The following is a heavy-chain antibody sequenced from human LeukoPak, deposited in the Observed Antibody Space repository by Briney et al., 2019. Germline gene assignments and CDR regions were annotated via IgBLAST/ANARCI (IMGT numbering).Heavy chain of an antibody. V-gene: IGHV3-7*01. CDR2: IKQDGSEK. CDR3: ARAGRGYVNY. D-gene: IGHD3-10*01. CDR1: GFAFGSTW. J-gene: IGHJ4*02. Sequence: PGGSLRLSCAASGFAFGSTWMSWVRQAPGKGLEWVANIKQDGSEKYYVDSVKGRFTISRDNAKNSLYLQMNSLRAEDTAVYYCARAGRGYVNYWGQGTLVTVSS.